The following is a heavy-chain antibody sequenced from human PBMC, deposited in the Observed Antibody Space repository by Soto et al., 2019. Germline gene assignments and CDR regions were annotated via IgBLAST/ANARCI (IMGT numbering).Heavy chain of an antibody. D-gene: IGHD6-13*01. J-gene: IGHJ4*02. Sequence: GASVKVSCKVSGYTLTELSMHWVRQAPGKGLEWMGGFDPEDGETIYAQKFQGRVTMTEDTSTDTAYMELSSLRSEDTAVYYCAFGPGIAAAAYFDYWGQGTLVTVSS. CDR2: FDPEDGET. CDR1: GYTLTELS. CDR3: AFGPGIAAAAYFDY. V-gene: IGHV1-24*01.